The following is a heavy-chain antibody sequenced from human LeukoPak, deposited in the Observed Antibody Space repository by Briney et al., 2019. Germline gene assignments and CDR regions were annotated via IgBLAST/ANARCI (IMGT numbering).Heavy chain of an antibody. V-gene: IGHV3-13*01. J-gene: IGHJ6*02. CDR1: GFTFSTYD. CDR3: ARGFRGKYYCGMDV. Sequence: GGSLRLSCAASGFTFSTYDMHWVRQATGEGLEWVSAIGTAGDIYYPGSVKGRFTISRDNAKNSLYLQMNSLRAEDTAVYYCARGFRGKYYCGMDVWGQGTTVTVSS. CDR2: IGTAGDI.